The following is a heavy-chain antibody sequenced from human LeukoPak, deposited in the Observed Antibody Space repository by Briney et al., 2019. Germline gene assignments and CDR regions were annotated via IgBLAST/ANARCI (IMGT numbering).Heavy chain of an antibody. CDR3: AKIPEIYSSGWYYFDH. CDR1: GLTFSSFG. CDR2: IWYDGSDK. V-gene: IGHV3-33*06. D-gene: IGHD6-19*01. J-gene: IGHJ4*02. Sequence: GGSLRLSCAPSGLTFSSFGMHWVRQAPGKGLEWVAVIWYDGSDKNYADSVKGRFTISRDNSKNTLYLQMNSLRAEDTAVYYCAKIPEIYSSGWYYFDHWGQGTLVTVSS.